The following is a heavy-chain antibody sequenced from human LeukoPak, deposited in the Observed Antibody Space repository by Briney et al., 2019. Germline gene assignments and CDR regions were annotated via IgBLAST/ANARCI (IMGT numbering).Heavy chain of an antibody. D-gene: IGHD1-26*01. CDR3: AREAYSAYAFDI. Sequence: ASVKVSCKASGYTSTGYYMHWVRQAPGQGLGWMGWINPNSGGTNYAQKFQGRVTMTRDTSISTAYMELSRLRSDDTAVYYCAREAYSAYAFDIWGQGTMVTVSS. CDR2: INPNSGGT. V-gene: IGHV1-2*02. CDR1: GYTSTGYY. J-gene: IGHJ3*02.